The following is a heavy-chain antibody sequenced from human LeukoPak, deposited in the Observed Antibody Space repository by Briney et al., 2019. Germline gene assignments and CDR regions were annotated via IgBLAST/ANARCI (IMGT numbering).Heavy chain of an antibody. CDR1: GYTFTGYY. CDR3: ARSKGYSGYDMDV. CDR2: INPNSGGT. D-gene: IGHD5-12*01. J-gene: IGHJ6*02. Sequence: GASVKVSCKASGYTFTGYYMHWVRQAPGQGLEWMGWINPNSGGTNYAQKFQGWVTMTRDTSISTAYMELSRLRSDDTAVYYCARSKGYSGYDMDVWGQGTTVTVSS. V-gene: IGHV1-2*04.